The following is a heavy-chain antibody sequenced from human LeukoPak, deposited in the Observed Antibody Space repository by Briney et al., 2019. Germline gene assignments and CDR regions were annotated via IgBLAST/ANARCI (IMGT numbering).Heavy chain of an antibody. D-gene: IGHD3-3*01. V-gene: IGHV3-48*01. J-gene: IGHJ6*02. CDR1: GFTFSSYS. CDR3: ARNYDFWIPYSMDV. Sequence: GGSLRLSCSASGFTFSSYSMNWVRQAPGKGLEWVSYISSSSSTIYYADSVKGRFTISRDNAKNSLYLQMNSLRAEDTAVYYCARNYDFWIPYSMDVWGQGTTVTVSS. CDR2: ISSSSSTI.